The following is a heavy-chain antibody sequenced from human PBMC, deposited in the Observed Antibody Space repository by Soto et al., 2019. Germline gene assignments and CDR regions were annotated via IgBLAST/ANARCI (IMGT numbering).Heavy chain of an antibody. Sequence: SETLSLTCTVSGGSISSYYWSWIRQPPGKGLEWIGYIYYSGSTNYNPSLKSRVTISVDTSKNQFSLKLSSVTAADTAVYYCARDYGSSWYGGNWFVPWGQGTLVTVSS. V-gene: IGHV4-59*01. CDR1: GGSISSYY. CDR3: ARDYGSSWYGGNWFVP. CDR2: IYYSGST. J-gene: IGHJ5*02. D-gene: IGHD6-13*01.